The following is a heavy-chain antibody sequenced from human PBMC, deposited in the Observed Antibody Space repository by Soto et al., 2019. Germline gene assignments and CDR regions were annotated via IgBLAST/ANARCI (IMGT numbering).Heavy chain of an antibody. D-gene: IGHD3-9*01. V-gene: IGHV4-39*01. CDR3: ARQGPDYDILTGYPGSRNDV. J-gene: IGHJ6*04. CDR1: GGSISSSSYY. Sequence: PSETLSLTCTVSGGSISSSSYYWGWIRQPPGKGLEWIGSIYYSGSTYYNPSLKSRVTISVDTSKNQFSLKLSSVTAADTAVYYCARQGPDYDILTGYPGSRNDVSSKRTTDTVAS. CDR2: IYYSGST.